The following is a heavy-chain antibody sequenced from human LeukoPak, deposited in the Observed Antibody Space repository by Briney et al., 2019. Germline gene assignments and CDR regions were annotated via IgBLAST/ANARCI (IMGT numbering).Heavy chain of an antibody. D-gene: IGHD3-10*01. CDR3: ARDGVRGDFATYYYYGMDV. V-gene: IGHV3-74*01. CDR1: GFTSSNYW. J-gene: IGHJ6*02. Sequence: PGGSLRLSCSVSGFTSSNYWMHWVRQAPGKGLVWVSNINRDGSTTFYADSVKGRFTISRDNAKNTLYLQMNSLRAEDTAVYYCARDGVRGDFATYYYYGMDVWGQGTTVTVSS. CDR2: INRDGSTT.